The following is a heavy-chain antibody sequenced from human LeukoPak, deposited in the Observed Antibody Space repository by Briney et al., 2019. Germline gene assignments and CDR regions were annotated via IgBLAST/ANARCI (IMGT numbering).Heavy chain of an antibody. J-gene: IGHJ4*01. V-gene: IGHV3-23*01. Sequence: PGGSLRLSCAASGFTFSSYAMSWVRQAPGKGLEWVSAISGSGGSTYYADSVKGRFAVSRDNSKSTLYLQLNSLRAEDTAKYYCAKLGDYFGSGRFSFFDYWGHGTLVTVSS. CDR3: AKLGDYFGSGRFSFFDY. CDR1: GFTFSSYA. D-gene: IGHD3-10*01. CDR2: ISGSGGST.